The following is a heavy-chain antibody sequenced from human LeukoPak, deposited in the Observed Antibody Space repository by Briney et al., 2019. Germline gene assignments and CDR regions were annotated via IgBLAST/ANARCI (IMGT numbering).Heavy chain of an antibody. V-gene: IGHV4-34*01. Sequence: SSETLSLTCAVYGGSFSGYYWSWIRQPPGKGLEWIGEINHSGSTNYNPSLKSRVTISVDTSKNQFSLKLSSVTAADTAVYYCARPMIGPYYYYCMDVWGKGTTVTVSS. J-gene: IGHJ6*03. CDR2: INHSGST. CDR3: ARPMIGPYYYYCMDV. D-gene: IGHD3-22*01. CDR1: GGSFSGYY.